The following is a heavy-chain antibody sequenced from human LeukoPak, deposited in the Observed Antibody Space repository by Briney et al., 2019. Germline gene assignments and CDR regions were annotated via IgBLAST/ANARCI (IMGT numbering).Heavy chain of an antibody. Sequence: GGSLRLSCAASGFTFSSYEMNWVRQAPGKGLEWVSYISSSGSTIYYADSVKGRFTISRDNSKNTLYLQMNSLRAEDTAVYYCAKVVLTGAAAHFDYWGQGTLVTVSS. V-gene: IGHV3-48*03. D-gene: IGHD6-13*01. CDR1: GFTFSSYE. CDR2: ISSSGSTI. J-gene: IGHJ4*02. CDR3: AKVVLTGAAAHFDY.